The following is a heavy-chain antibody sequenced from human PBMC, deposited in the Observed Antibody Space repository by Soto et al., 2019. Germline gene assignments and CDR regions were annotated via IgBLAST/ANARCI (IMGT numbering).Heavy chain of an antibody. CDR1: GGTFSSYD. J-gene: IGHJ4*02. CDR2: IIPIFGTA. V-gene: IGHV1-69*01. CDR3: ARGSYSPVELGY. D-gene: IGHD1-26*01. Sequence: QVQLVQSGAEVKKPGSSVKVSCKASGGTFSSYDISWGRQAPGQGLEWMGGIIPIFGTANSAQKFQCRVTLTADEATSTAYLELSILRSDDTAVYYCARGSYSPVELGYWCQGTLVPVSS.